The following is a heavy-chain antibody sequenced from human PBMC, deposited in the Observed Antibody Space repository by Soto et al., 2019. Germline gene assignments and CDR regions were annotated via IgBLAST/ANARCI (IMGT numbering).Heavy chain of an antibody. V-gene: IGHV1-2*02. CDR1: GYTFTGYY. J-gene: IGHJ6*02. CDR3: ARDLSTIFGVVNGMDV. D-gene: IGHD3-3*01. Sequence: GASVKGSCKASGYTFTGYYMHWVRQAPGQGLEWMGWINPNSGGTNYAQKFQGRVTMTRDTSIGTAYMELSRLRSDDTAVYYCARDLSTIFGVVNGMDVWGQGTTVTVSS. CDR2: INPNSGGT.